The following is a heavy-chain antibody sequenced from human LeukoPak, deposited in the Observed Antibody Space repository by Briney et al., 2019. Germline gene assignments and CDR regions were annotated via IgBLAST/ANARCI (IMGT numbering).Heavy chain of an antibody. Sequence: GGSLRLSCAASGFTFSSYAMSWVRQAPGKGLEWVSAISGSGGSTYYADSVKGRFTISRDNSKNTLYLQMNSLRAEGTAVYYCAKVSGSSWTSGGMDVWGQGTTVTVSS. V-gene: IGHV3-23*01. J-gene: IGHJ6*02. CDR3: AKVSGSSWTSGGMDV. CDR2: ISGSGGST. D-gene: IGHD6-13*01. CDR1: GFTFSSYA.